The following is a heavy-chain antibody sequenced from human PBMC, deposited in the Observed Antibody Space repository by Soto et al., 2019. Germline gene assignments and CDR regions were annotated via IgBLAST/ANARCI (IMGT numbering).Heavy chain of an antibody. CDR2: INAGNGNT. Sequence: ASVKVSCKASGYTFTSYAMHWVRQAPGQRLEWMGWINAGNGNTKYSQKFQGRVTITRDTSASTAYMELSSLRSEDTAVYYSARTIYDFWSGYPFDYWGQGTLVTVSS. J-gene: IGHJ4*02. V-gene: IGHV1-3*01. CDR3: ARTIYDFWSGYPFDY. D-gene: IGHD3-3*01. CDR1: GYTFTSYA.